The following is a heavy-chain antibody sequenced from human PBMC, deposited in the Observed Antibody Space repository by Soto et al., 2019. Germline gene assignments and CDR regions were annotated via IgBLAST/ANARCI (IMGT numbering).Heavy chain of an antibody. Sequence: QVQLVESGGGGVQPGRSLRLSCAASGFTFSRYGMHWVLQAPGKGLEWVAGISYDGSNKYYADSVKGRYTISRDNSKNTLYLQKNRLRAEDTGVYYCAKDTSLGGHFDYWGQGTLVTVSS. V-gene: IGHV3-30*18. CDR3: AKDTSLGGHFDY. CDR2: ISYDGSNK. CDR1: GFTFSRYG. D-gene: IGHD6-25*01. J-gene: IGHJ4*02.